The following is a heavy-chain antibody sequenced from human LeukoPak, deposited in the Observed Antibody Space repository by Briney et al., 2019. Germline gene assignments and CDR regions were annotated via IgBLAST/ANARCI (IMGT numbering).Heavy chain of an antibody. CDR1: GGSISSSSYY. V-gene: IGHV4-39*07. CDR3: ARVRWSSGYKPAFDY. J-gene: IGHJ4*02. Sequence: SETLSLTCTVSGGSISSSSYYWGWIRQPPGKGLEWIGSIYYSGSTYYNPSLKSRVTISVDTSKNQFSLKLSSVTAADTAVYYCARVRWSSGYKPAFDYWGQGTLVTVSS. CDR2: IYYSGST. D-gene: IGHD3-22*01.